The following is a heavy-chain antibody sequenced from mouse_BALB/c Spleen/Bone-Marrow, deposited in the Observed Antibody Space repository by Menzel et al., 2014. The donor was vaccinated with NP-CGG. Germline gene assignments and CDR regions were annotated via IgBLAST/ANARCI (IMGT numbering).Heavy chain of an antibody. CDR3: ARPHYYGYGY. V-gene: IGHV1S29*02. D-gene: IGHD1-2*01. J-gene: IGHJ2*01. CDR2: IYPYNGVT. Sequence: EVKVVESGPELVKPGASVKIYCKASGYTFTDYNMHWVKQSHGKGLEWIGYIYPYNGVTGYNQKFKSKATLTVDNSSTTAYMELRSLTSEDSAVYYCARPHYYGYGYWGQGTTLTVSS. CDR1: GYTFTDYN.